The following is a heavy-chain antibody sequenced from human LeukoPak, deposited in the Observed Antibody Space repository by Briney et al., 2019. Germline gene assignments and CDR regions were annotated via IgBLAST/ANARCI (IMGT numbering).Heavy chain of an antibody. J-gene: IGHJ4*02. D-gene: IGHD2-21*02. CDR3: ARDQGDILDY. V-gene: IGHV4-59*01. Sequence: SETLSLTCTVSGGSISSYYWSWIRQPPGKGLEWIGYIYDSGITNHKSSLKSRVTMSVDTSKNQFSLKLSSVTAADTAVYYCARDQGDILDYWGQGTLVTVSS. CDR2: IYDSGIT. CDR1: GGSISSYY.